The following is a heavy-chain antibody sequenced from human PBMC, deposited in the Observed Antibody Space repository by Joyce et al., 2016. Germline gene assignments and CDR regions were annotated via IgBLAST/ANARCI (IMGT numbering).Heavy chain of an antibody. V-gene: IGHV4-31*03. D-gene: IGHD3-22*01. CDR3: AKAKSYFYDNSGYGYVDY. Sequence: QVQLQESGPGLVKPSQTLSLTCTVSGGSISTGSFYWTWIRQHPGKGLEWIGYIYFLGSTYHNPSLKSRLTISVDTSKNQFSLKLSSVTAADTAVYYCAKAKSYFYDNSGYGYVDYWGQGTLVTVSS. J-gene: IGHJ4*02. CDR2: IYFLGST. CDR1: GGSISTGSFY.